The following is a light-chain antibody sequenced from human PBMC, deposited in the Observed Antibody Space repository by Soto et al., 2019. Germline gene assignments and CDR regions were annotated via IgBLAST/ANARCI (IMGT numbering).Light chain of an antibody. Sequence: QSALTQPASVSGSPGQSITISCTGTSSDIGSYRYVSWYQQHPGKAPKLMISEVTHRPSGVSNRFSGSKSGNTASLIISGLQPEDEADYYCSSYTSTITRIVFGTGTKLTVL. J-gene: IGLJ1*01. CDR1: SSDIGSYRY. CDR2: EVT. CDR3: SSYTSTITRIV. V-gene: IGLV2-14*01.